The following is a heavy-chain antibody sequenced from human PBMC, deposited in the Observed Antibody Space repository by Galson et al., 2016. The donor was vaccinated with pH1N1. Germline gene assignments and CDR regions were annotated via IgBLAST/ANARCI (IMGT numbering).Heavy chain of an antibody. V-gene: IGHV1-24*01. Sequence: SVKVSCKVSGYTVTELSMNWVRQAPGKGLEWMGGFDPEGDETVYAQRFEGRLTMTADASTDTAYMQLSNLRSEDTAVYYCATGCRCSPNNCYGYYYDSVGVWGTGDTVAVPS. J-gene: IGHJ6*04. D-gene: IGHD2-15*01. CDR1: GYTVTELS. CDR2: FDPEGDET. CDR3: ATGCRCSPNNCYGYYYDSVGV.